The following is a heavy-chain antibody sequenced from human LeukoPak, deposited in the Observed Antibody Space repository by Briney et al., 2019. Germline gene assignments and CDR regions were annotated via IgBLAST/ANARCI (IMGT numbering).Heavy chain of an antibody. CDR2: ISGSGGST. CDR3: AKENYDSSGYYLPFDI. CDR1: GFTFSNYA. V-gene: IGHV3-23*01. D-gene: IGHD3-22*01. J-gene: IGHJ3*02. Sequence: PGGSLRLFCAASGFTFSNYAMSWVRQAPGKGLEWVSAISGSGGSTYYADSVKGRFTISRDNSKNTLYLQMNSLRAEDTAVYYCAKENYDSSGYYLPFDIWGQGTMVTVSS.